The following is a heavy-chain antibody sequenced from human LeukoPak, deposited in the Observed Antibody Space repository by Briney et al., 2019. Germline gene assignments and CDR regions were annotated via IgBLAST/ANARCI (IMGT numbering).Heavy chain of an antibody. CDR1: GGSFSGYY. J-gene: IGHJ5*02. CDR2: INHSGST. V-gene: IGHV4-34*01. D-gene: IGHD3-10*01. CDR3: ARGPRHFYGSGRAGWFDP. Sequence: SETLSLTCAVYGGSFSGYYWSWIRQPPGKGLEWIGEINHSGSTNYNPSLKSRVTISVDTSKNQFSLKLSSVTAADTAVYYCARGPRHFYGSGRAGWFDPWGQGTLVTVSS.